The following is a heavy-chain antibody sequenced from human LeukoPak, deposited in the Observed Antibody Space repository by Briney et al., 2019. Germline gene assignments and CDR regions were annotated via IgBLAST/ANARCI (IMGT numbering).Heavy chain of an antibody. CDR1: GGTFSSYT. CDR3: AVSAGNYSPDYYYYYMDV. V-gene: IGHV1-69*02. CDR2: IIPILGIA. J-gene: IGHJ6*03. Sequence: ASVKVSCKASGGTFSSYTINWVRQAPGQGLEWMGRIIPILGIANYAQKFQGRVTITADKSTSTAYMELSSLRSEDTAVYYCAVSAGNYSPDYYYYYMDVWGKGTTVTVSS. D-gene: IGHD1-7*01.